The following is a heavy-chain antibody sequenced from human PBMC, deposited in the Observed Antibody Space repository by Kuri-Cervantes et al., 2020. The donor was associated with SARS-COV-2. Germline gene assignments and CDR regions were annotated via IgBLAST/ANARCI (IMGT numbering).Heavy chain of an antibody. Sequence: GGSLRLSCAASGFTFSNSDMNWVRQAPGRGLEWVSGVSWNGSRTHYADSVKGRFIISRDNSKNTLYLQMNSLRAEDTAVYYCAKETNYYDNSGYYSPDYWGQGTLVTVSS. CDR2: VSWNGSRT. J-gene: IGHJ4*02. D-gene: IGHD3-22*01. CDR3: AKETNYYDNSGYYSPDY. CDR1: GFTFSNSD. V-gene: IGHV3-19*01.